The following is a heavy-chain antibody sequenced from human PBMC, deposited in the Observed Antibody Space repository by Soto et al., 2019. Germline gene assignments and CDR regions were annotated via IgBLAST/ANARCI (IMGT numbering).Heavy chain of an antibody. CDR2: MNPNSGNT. CDR1: GYTFTRYV. CDR3: ALGRGIAAHPELPGY. J-gene: IGHJ4*02. V-gene: IGHV1-8*01. D-gene: IGHD1-26*01. Sequence: GASGKVTCKASGYTFTRYVMNSVRQATGQGLEWMGWMNPNSGNTGYAQKFQGRVTMTRNTSISTAYMELSSLRSEDTAVYYCALGRGIAAHPELPGYWGQGTLVTVSS.